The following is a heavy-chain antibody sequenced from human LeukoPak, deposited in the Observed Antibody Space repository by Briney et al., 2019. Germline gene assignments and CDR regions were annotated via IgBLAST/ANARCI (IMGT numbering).Heavy chain of an antibody. V-gene: IGHV4-34*01. D-gene: IGHD1-26*01. CDR3: ARGKLIDY. Sequence: SETLSLTCAVYGGFFSGYYWSWIRQPLGKGLEWIGEINHSGSTNYNPSLKSRVTISVDTSKNQFSLKLSSVTAADTAVYYCARGKLIDYWGQGTLVTVSS. J-gene: IGHJ4*02. CDR1: GGFFSGYY. CDR2: INHSGST.